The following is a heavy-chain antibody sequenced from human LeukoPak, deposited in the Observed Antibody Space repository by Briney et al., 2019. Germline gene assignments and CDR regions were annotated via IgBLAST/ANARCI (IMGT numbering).Heavy chain of an antibody. D-gene: IGHD1-26*01. Sequence: PSGTLSLTCDVSGGSISSSNWWSWVRQSPGKGLEWIGEIYPSGRTNYNPPFKSRVTISIDKSKNQFSLKLSSVTAADTAVYYCARVGSGSPYYYYYYMDVWGKGTTVTISS. V-gene: IGHV4-4*02. CDR1: GGSISSSNW. J-gene: IGHJ6*03. CDR3: ARVGSGSPYYYYYYMDV. CDR2: IYPSGRT.